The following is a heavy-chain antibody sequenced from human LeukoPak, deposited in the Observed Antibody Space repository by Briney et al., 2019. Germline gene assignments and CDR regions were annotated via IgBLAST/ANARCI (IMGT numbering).Heavy chain of an antibody. D-gene: IGHD1-26*01. Sequence: SETLSLTCTVSGGSISSGDYYWSWIRQHPGKGLEWIGYIYYSGSTYYNPSLKSRVTISVDTSKNQFSLKLSSVTAADTAVYYCARHIVGATAGFDYWGQGTLVTVSS. J-gene: IGHJ4*02. CDR3: ARHIVGATAGFDY. CDR2: IYYSGST. V-gene: IGHV4-30-4*08. CDR1: GGSISSGDYY.